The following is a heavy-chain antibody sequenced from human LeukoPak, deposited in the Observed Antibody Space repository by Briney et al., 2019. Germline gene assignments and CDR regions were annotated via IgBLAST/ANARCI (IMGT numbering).Heavy chain of an antibody. V-gene: IGHV3-30*18. CDR2: ISYDGSNK. Sequence: HPGGSLRLSCAPSGFTFSRHGMHWVRQAPGKGLEWVAVISYDGSNKYYADSVKGRFTISRDNSKNTLYLQMNSLRAEDTAVYYCAKPGQQLVPIDYWGQGTLVTVSS. D-gene: IGHD6-13*01. J-gene: IGHJ4*02. CDR3: AKPGQQLVPIDY. CDR1: GFTFSRHG.